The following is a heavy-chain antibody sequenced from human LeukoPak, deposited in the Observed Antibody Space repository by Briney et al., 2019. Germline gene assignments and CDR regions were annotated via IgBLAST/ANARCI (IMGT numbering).Heavy chain of an antibody. CDR3: ARDLRVPAADYYYYYMDV. CDR2: ISSSGSTI. V-gene: IGHV3-11*01. Sequence: GGSPRLSCAASGFTFSDYYMSWIRQAPGKGLEWVSYISSSGSTIYYADSVKGRFTISRDNAKNSLYLQMNSLRAEDTAVHYCARDLRVPAADYYYYYMDVWGKGTTVTISS. J-gene: IGHJ6*03. CDR1: GFTFSDYY. D-gene: IGHD2-2*01.